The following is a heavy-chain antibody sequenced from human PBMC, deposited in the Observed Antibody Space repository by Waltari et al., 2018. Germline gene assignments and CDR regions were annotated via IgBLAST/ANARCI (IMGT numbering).Heavy chain of an antibody. CDR1: GGSFSGYY. CDR2: INHSGST. Sequence: QEQLQQWGAGLLKPSETLSLTCAVYGGSFSGYYWSWIRQPPGKGLEWIGEINHSGSTNYNPSLKSRVTISVDTSRNQFSLKLSSVTAADTAVYYCARERSVDSGSFPFDYWGQGTLVTVSS. D-gene: IGHD1-26*01. CDR3: ARERSVDSGSFPFDY. V-gene: IGHV4-34*01. J-gene: IGHJ4*02.